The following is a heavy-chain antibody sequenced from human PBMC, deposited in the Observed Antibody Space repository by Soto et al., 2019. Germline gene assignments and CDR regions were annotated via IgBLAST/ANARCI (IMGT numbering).Heavy chain of an antibody. V-gene: IGHV3-23*01. Sequence: GGSLRLSCAASGFTFSRYGMNWVRQAPGKGLEWVSAISGSGGSTYYADSVKGRFTISRDNSKNTLYLQMNSLRAEDTAVYYCAKDRKGGYYDSSGPGDYWGQGTLVTVSS. CDR2: ISGSGGST. CDR1: GFTFSRYG. D-gene: IGHD3-22*01. J-gene: IGHJ4*02. CDR3: AKDRKGGYYDSSGPGDY.